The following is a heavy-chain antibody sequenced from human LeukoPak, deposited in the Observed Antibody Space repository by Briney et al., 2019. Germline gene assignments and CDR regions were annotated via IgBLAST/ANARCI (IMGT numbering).Heavy chain of an antibody. CDR3: AKDQVRFLEGLPYYFGL. CDR1: GFTFSNYA. V-gene: IGHV3-23*01. D-gene: IGHD3-3*01. Sequence: GGSLRLSCSASGFTFSNYAMSWVRQAPGQGLAWVSGISGSGDTTYYSDSVEGRFSISRDNSKNTLYLEMSSLRAEDTAVYFCAKDQVRFLEGLPYYFGLWGRGSLVIVSS. CDR2: ISGSGDTT. J-gene: IGHJ4*02.